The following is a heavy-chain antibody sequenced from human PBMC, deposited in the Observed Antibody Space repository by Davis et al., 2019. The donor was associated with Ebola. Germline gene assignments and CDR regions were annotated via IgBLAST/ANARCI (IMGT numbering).Heavy chain of an antibody. D-gene: IGHD6-25*01. CDR2: ISYDGSNK. Sequence: GGSLRLSCAASGFTFSSYAMHWVRQAPGKGLEWVAVISYDGSNKYYADSVKGRFTISRDNSKNTLYVQMNSLRAEDTAVYYCASRSPAPFDPWGQGTLVTVSS. J-gene: IGHJ5*02. CDR3: ASRSPAPFDP. CDR1: GFTFSSYA. V-gene: IGHV3-30*04.